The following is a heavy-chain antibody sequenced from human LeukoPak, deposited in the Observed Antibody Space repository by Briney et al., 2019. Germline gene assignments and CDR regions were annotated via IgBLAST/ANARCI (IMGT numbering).Heavy chain of an antibody. V-gene: IGHV4-34*01. J-gene: IGHJ4*02. CDR3: ARDYQGGYGDKTVDY. CDR1: GGSFSGYY. D-gene: IGHD5-18*01. Sequence: SETLSLTCAVYGGSFSGYYWSWIRQPPGKGLEWIGEINHSGSTNYNPSLKSRVTISVDTSKNQFSLKLSSVTAADTAVYYCARDYQGGYGDKTVDYWGQGTLVTVSS. CDR2: INHSGST.